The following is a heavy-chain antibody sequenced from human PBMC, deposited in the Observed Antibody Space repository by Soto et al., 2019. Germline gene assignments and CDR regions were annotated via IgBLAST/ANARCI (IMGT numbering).Heavy chain of an antibody. CDR2: FYYSGST. CDR1: GGSISSYY. D-gene: IGHD3-3*01. Sequence: QVQLQESGPGLVKPSETLSLTCTVSGGSISSYYWSWIRQPPGKGLEWIGYFYYSGSTNYNPSLKRRVTISVDTSKNQFSLKLSSVTAADTAVYYCARGGWRQIDYWGQGTLVTVSS. CDR3: ARGGWRQIDY. J-gene: IGHJ4*02. V-gene: IGHV4-59*08.